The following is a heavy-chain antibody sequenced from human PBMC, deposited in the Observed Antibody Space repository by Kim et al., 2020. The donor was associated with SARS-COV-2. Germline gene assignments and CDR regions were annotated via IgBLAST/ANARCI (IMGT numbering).Heavy chain of an antibody. J-gene: IGHJ3*02. CDR1: GFTFDDYA. D-gene: IGHD3-22*01. V-gene: IGHV3-9*01. Sequence: GGSLRLSCAASGFTFDDYAMHWVRQAPGKGLEWVSGISWNSGSIGYADSVKGRFTISRDNAKNSLYLQMNSLRAEDTALYYCAKDRGRDYYDSSGSHDAFDIWGQGTMVTVSS. CDR3: AKDRGRDYYDSSGSHDAFDI. CDR2: ISWNSGSI.